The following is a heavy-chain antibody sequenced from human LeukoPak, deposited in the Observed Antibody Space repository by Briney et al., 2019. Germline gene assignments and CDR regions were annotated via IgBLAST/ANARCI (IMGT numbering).Heavy chain of an antibody. D-gene: IGHD3-10*01. CDR1: GYSISSGYY. CDR3: AREGFGELYGNWFDP. J-gene: IGHJ5*02. Sequence: SETLSLTCAVSGYSISSGYYWGWIRPPPGKGLEWIGSIYHSGSTYYNPSLKSRVTISVDTSKNQFSLKLSSVTAADTAVYYCAREGFGELYGNWFDPWGQGTLVTVSS. CDR2: IYHSGST. V-gene: IGHV4-38-2*02.